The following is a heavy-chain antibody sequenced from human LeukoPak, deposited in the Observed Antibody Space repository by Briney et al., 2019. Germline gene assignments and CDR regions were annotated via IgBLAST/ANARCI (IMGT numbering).Heavy chain of an antibody. V-gene: IGHV1-2*06. CDR3: ARGPPTIPARYGMDV. CDR2: INPNSGGT. D-gene: IGHD5-12*01. J-gene: IGHJ6*02. CDR1: GYTLTDYY. Sequence: ASVKVSCKASGYTLTDYYMHWVRQAPGQGLEWMGRINPNSGGTNYTQKFQGRVTMTRDTSISTVYMELSRLRSDDTAVYYCARGPPTIPARYGMDVWGQGTTVTVSS.